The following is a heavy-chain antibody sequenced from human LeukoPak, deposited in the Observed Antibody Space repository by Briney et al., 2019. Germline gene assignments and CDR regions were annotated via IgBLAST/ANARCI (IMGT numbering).Heavy chain of an antibody. CDR2: INPSGGST. D-gene: IGHD2-21*02. J-gene: IGHJ3*02. CDR3: KIVVVAATDAFDI. V-gene: IGHV1-46*01. Sequence: ASVKVSCKASGYTFTSYYMHWVRQAPGQGLEWMGIINPSGGSTSYAQKFQGRVTMTRNTSISTAYMELSSLRSEDTAVYYCKIVVVAATDAFDIWGQGTMVTVSS. CDR1: GYTFTSYY.